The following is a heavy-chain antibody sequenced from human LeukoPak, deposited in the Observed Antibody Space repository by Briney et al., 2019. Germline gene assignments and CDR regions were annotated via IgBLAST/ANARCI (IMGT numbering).Heavy chain of an antibody. CDR3: ARVHAEYFQH. Sequence: GGSLRLSCAASGFTVSSNYMSWVRRAPGKGLEWVSVIYSGGSTYYADSVKGRFTISRDNSKNTLYLQMNSLRAEDTAVYYCARVHAEYFQHWGQGTLVTVSS. J-gene: IGHJ1*01. CDR1: GFTVSSNY. V-gene: IGHV3-53*01. CDR2: IYSGGST.